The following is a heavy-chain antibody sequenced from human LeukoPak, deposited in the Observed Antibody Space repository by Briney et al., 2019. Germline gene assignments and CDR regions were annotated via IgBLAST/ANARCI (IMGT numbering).Heavy chain of an antibody. V-gene: IGHV1-18*01. CDR3: VREGGSSGYYFFHY. J-gene: IGHJ4*02. CDR2: ISAYNGNT. D-gene: IGHD3-22*01. Sequence: ASVKVSCKASGYTFTTYGLSWVRQAPGQGLEWMGWISAYNGNTNYAQKLQGRVTMTTDTSTTTAYMELRSLRSDDTAVYYCVREGGSSGYYFFHYWGQETLVTVSS. CDR1: GYTFTTYG.